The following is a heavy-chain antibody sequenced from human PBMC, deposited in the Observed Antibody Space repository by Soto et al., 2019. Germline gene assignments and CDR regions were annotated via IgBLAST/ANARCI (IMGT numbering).Heavy chain of an antibody. V-gene: IGHV3-23*01. CDR3: AKDIKGTGTNVIYAS. Sequence: EVQLLESGGSLVQPGGSLRLSCAASGFSFSTYAMGWVRQAPGKGLEWVSAISGSGTATYSAEPVKGRFTISRDNSKDTLYLQMNSLRAGDTAVYYCAKDIKGTGTNVIYASWGQGSLVNVSS. D-gene: IGHD1-7*01. CDR1: GFSFSTYA. J-gene: IGHJ5*02. CDR2: ISGSGTAT.